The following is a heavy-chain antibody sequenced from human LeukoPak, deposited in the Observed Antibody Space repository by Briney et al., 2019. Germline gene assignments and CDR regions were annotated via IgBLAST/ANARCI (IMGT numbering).Heavy chain of an antibody. D-gene: IGHD5-24*01. CDR2: IYTRGSS. Sequence: SETLSLTRAVSGGSQSSHYWSWIPHPPGKGLEWIGYIYTRGSSNYHPSLKSRVTISVDTSKNQCSLKLSSVSAADTAVYYCVRRPCGDGTRGFDAWGQGTLVTVSS. J-gene: IGHJ5*02. CDR1: GGSQSSHY. CDR3: VRRPCGDGTRGFDA. V-gene: IGHV4-4*09.